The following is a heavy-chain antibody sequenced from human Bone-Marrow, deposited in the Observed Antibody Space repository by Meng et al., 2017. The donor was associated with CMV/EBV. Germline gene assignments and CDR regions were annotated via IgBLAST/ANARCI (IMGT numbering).Heavy chain of an antibody. Sequence: SVKVSCKASGGTFSSYAISWVRQAPGQGLEWMGGIIPILGIANYAQKFQGRVTITADKSTSTAYMELSRLRSDDTAVYYCAREYSSSLYYYYYGMAVWGQGPTVYVSS. J-gene: IGHJ6*02. V-gene: IGHV1-69*10. CDR1: GGTFSSYA. CDR2: IIPILGIA. CDR3: AREYSSSLYYYYYGMAV. D-gene: IGHD6-6*01.